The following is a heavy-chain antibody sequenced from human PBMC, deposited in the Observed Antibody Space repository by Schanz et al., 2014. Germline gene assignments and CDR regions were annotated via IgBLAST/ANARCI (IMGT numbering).Heavy chain of an antibody. V-gene: IGHV3-21*01. Sequence: EVQLVESGGGLVKPGGSLRLSCPAPGLPSSSFARNWVRQAPGKGLEWVSYISSSSSYIYYADSMKGRFTISRDNAKNSLYLQMNSLRAEDTAVYYCARDYAGFDCWGQGTLVTVSS. J-gene: IGHJ4*02. CDR2: ISSSSSYI. CDR3: ARDYAGFDC. CDR1: GLPSSSFA. D-gene: IGHD3-16*01.